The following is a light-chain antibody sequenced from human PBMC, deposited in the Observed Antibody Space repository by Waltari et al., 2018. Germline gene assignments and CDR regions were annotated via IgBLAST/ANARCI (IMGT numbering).Light chain of an antibody. V-gene: IGLV1-44*01. CDR2: TNN. CDR1: TSNIGSNT. CDR3: AAWDDSLSGPG. J-gene: IGLJ3*02. Sequence: QSVLTQPPSASGTPGQRVTISCSGSTSNIGSNTVNWYHQLPVTAPKLLIYTNNQRPSGVPYRFSGSKSGTSASLAISGLQSEDEADYYCAAWDDSLSGPGFGGGTKVTVL.